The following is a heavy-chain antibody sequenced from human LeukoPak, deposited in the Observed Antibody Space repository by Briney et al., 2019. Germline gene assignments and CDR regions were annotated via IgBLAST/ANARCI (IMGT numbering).Heavy chain of an antibody. D-gene: IGHD3-16*01. CDR1: GYTFTSYY. Sequence: ASVKVSCKASGYTFTSYYIHWVRQAPGQGLEWMGIINPSGGSTSYVQKFQARVTMTRDTSTRTVYMELSSLRSEDTAVYYCARKPFGLGGLDYWGQGTLVTVSS. CDR3: ARKPFGLGGLDY. CDR2: INPSGGST. V-gene: IGHV1-46*01. J-gene: IGHJ4*02.